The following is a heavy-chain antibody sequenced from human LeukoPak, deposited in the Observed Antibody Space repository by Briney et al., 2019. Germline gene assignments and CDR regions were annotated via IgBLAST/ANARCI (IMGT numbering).Heavy chain of an antibody. J-gene: IGHJ4*02. V-gene: IGHV1-46*01. D-gene: IGHD3-22*01. CDR2: INPSGGST. Sequence: GASVKVSCKASGYTFTGYYMHWVRQAPGQELEWMGIINPSGGSTSYAQKFQGRVTMTRDTSTSTVYMELSSLRSEDTAVYYCARAASGYDSSGSRVFDNWGQGTLVTVSS. CDR1: GYTFTGYY. CDR3: ARAASGYDSSGSRVFDN.